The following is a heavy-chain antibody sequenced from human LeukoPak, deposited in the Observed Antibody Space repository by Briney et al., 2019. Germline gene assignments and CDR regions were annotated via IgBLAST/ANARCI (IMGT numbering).Heavy chain of an antibody. CDR3: ARERLQPYDYIWGSYRYTGHDAFGI. CDR2: INHSGST. J-gene: IGHJ3*02. Sequence: SETLSLTCAVYGGSFSGYYWSWIRQPPGKGLEWIGEINHSGSTNYNPSLKSRVTISVDTSKNQFSLKLSSVTAADTAVYYCARERLQPYDYIWGSYRYTGHDAFGIWGQGTMVTVSS. CDR1: GGSFSGYY. D-gene: IGHD3-16*02. V-gene: IGHV4-34*01.